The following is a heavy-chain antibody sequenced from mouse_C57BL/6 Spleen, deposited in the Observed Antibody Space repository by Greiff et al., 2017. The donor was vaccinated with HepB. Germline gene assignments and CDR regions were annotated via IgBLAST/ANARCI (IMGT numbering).Heavy chain of an antibody. CDR1: GYTFTDYN. V-gene: IGHV1-22*01. J-gene: IGHJ2*01. D-gene: IGHD1-1*01. Sequence: VQLQQSGPELVKPGASVKMSCKASGYTFTDYNMHWVKQSHGKSLEWIGYINPNNGGTSYNQKFKGKATLTVIKSSSTAYMELRSLTSEDSAVYYCAKAFSTIVPYFDYWGQGTTLTVSS. CDR3: AKAFSTIVPYFDY. CDR2: INPNNGGT.